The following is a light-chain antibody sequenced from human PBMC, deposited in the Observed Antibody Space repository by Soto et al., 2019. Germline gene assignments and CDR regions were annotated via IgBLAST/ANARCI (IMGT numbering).Light chain of an antibody. Sequence: SYELTQPPSVSVSPGQTASITCSGDKLGDKYACWYQQKPGQSPVLVIYQDSKRPSGIPERFSGSNSGNTATLTISGTQAXXXXXXXXXXXDSSTVVFGGGTKL. J-gene: IGLJ2*01. V-gene: IGLV3-1*01. CDR1: KLGDKY. CDR3: XXXDSSTVV. CDR2: QDS.